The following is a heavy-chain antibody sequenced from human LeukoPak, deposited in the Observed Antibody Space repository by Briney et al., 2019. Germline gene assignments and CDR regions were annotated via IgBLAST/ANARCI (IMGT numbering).Heavy chain of an antibody. CDR3: ARVGPFGSGWLDY. Sequence: ASVKVSFKSSGYTFTSYGKSWVRQAPGQGLEWMGWISAYNGNPNYAKKLQGRVTMATDQSTSTAYVELRSLRSDDTAVYYCARVGPFGSGWLDYWGQGTLVTVSS. CDR2: ISAYNGNP. J-gene: IGHJ4*02. V-gene: IGHV1-18*01. D-gene: IGHD6-19*01. CDR1: GYTFTSYG.